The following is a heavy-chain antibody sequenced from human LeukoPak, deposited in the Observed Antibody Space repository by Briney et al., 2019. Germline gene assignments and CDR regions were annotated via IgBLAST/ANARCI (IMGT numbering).Heavy chain of an antibody. Sequence: PSETLSLTCAVYGGSFSGYYWGWIRQPPGKGLEWIGEINHSGSTNYNPSLKSRVTISVDTSKNQFSLKLSSVTAADTAVYYCARALRTYYYDSSANLDYWGQGTLVTVSS. D-gene: IGHD3-22*01. J-gene: IGHJ4*02. CDR2: INHSGST. V-gene: IGHV4-34*01. CDR3: ARALRTYYYDSSANLDY. CDR1: GGSFSGYY.